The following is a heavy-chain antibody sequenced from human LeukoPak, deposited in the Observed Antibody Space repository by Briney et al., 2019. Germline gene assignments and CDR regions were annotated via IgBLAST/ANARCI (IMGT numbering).Heavy chain of an antibody. CDR1: GFTFSNFG. CDR3: AKDWGEWELLPYYFDH. D-gene: IGHD1-26*01. V-gene: IGHV3-30*02. Sequence: GGSLRLSCAASGFTFSNFGMHWVRQTPGKGLEWVAFIRYDGSNEYFADPVKGRFTISRDNSKNTLYLQMNTLRAEDTAFYFCAKDWGEWELLPYYFDHWGQGTLVTVSP. J-gene: IGHJ4*02. CDR2: IRYDGSNE.